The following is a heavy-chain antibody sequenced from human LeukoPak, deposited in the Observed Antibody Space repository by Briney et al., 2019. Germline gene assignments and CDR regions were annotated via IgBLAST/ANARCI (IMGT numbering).Heavy chain of an antibody. Sequence: PSETLSVTCSDSHGSMNNYLSSWVRQPPGKGLEWIGRMFGSNSPTYNPPLTRRVTTSVDTTKNQFALKLSSATAADTAGYCCARGGSPDVWGQGTTVTVSS. CDR1: HGSMNNYL. V-gene: IGHV4-4*07. J-gene: IGHJ6*02. D-gene: IGHD3-16*01. CDR3: ARGGSPDV. CDR2: MFGSNSP.